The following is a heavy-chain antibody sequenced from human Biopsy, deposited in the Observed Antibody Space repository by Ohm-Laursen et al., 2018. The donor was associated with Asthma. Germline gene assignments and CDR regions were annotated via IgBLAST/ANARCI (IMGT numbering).Heavy chain of an antibody. J-gene: IGHJ4*02. CDR1: GGSMSSSSYY. V-gene: IGHV4-39*07. CDR3: ARGISRVTGLFDHFDS. Sequence: SDTLSLTCTVSGGSMSSSSYYWGWIRQPPGKGLEWMGSISYTGSAYHNPSLKSRVTISVDTSKNQFSLKLRSVTAADAAVYYCARGISRVTGLFDHFDSWGQGTLVTVSS. D-gene: IGHD2-21*02. CDR2: ISYTGSA.